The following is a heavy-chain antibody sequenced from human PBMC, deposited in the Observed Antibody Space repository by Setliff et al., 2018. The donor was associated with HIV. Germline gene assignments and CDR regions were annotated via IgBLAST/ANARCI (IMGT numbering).Heavy chain of an antibody. CDR1: GFTFSSYG. D-gene: IGHD2-15*01. CDR3: ARGVPGICSGGTCYLEY. V-gene: IGHV3-30*02. Sequence: GGSLRLSCAASGFTFSSYGMHWVRQAPGKGLEWVTFIRHDGINEDHRDSVKGRFSVSRDNSKNTVFLQMNSLRVEDTALYYCARGVPGICSGGTCYLEYWGQGALVTVSS. J-gene: IGHJ4*02. CDR2: IRHDGINE.